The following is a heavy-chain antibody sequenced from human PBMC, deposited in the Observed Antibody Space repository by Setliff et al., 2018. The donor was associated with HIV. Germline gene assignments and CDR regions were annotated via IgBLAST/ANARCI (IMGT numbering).Heavy chain of an antibody. CDR1: GGSTSSSSYY. V-gene: IGHV4-39*07. D-gene: IGHD1-7*01. Sequence: SETLSLTCTVSGGSTSSSSYYWGWIRQPPGKGLEWIGSIYYSGSTYYNPSLKSRVTISVDTSKNQFSLKLSSVTAADTAVYYCARDRSNWNYGKNYMDVWGKGTTVTVSS. CDR3: ARDRSNWNYGKNYMDV. J-gene: IGHJ6*03. CDR2: IYYSGST.